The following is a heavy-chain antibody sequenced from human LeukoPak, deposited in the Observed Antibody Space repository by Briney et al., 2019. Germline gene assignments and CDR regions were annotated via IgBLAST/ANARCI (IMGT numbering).Heavy chain of an antibody. J-gene: IGHJ6*03. CDR1: GFTFSSYA. V-gene: IGHV3-23*01. D-gene: IGHD2-15*01. Sequence: GGSLRLSCAASGFTFSSYAMSWVRQAPGEGLEWVSYISSLSGTIYYADSVRGRFTISRDNSRNTLYLQMNSLRAEDTAIYYCAKNGDRGAYCSGGTCYPYYYYYMDVWGKGTTVTISS. CDR2: ISSLSGTI. CDR3: AKNGDRGAYCSGGTCYPYYYYYMDV.